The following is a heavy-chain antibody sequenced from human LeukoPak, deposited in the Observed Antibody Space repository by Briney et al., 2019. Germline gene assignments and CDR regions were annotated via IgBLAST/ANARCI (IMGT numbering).Heavy chain of an antibody. D-gene: IGHD1-26*01. CDR3: ARIIVGANTVLDY. CDR1: GGSISSSSYY. V-gene: IGHV4-39*01. CDR2: IYYSGST. Sequence: SETVSLTCTVSGGSISSSSYYWGWIRQPPGKGLEWIASIYYSGSTYYNPSLKSRVTISVDTSKNQFSLKLSSVTAADTAVYYCARIIVGANTVLDYLGQGRLVTVSS. J-gene: IGHJ4*02.